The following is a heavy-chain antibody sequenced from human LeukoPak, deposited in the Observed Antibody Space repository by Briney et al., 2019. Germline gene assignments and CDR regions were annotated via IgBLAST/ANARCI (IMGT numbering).Heavy chain of an antibody. CDR2: IYPVNSDT. Sequence: PGGSLKISRKCSGCSFNYYWLGWVRQVPGKGLGWNGLIYPVNSDTTHSPPFQGHVTISVDKSISTAYLQWSSLKASDTAMYYCARQDGDGFYYFDNWGQGTLVTVSS. V-gene: IGHV5-51*01. D-gene: IGHD5-24*01. J-gene: IGHJ4*02. CDR1: GCSFNYYW. CDR3: ARQDGDGFYYFDN.